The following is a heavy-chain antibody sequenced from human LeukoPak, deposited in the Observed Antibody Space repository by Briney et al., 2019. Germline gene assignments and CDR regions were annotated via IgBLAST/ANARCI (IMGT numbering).Heavy chain of an antibody. J-gene: IGHJ5*02. CDR3: ARGYCSGGSCYSRWFDP. CDR1: GYTFTSYY. Sequence: ASVKVSCKASGYTFTSYYMHWVRQAPGQGLEWMGIINPSGGSTSYAQKFQGRVTMTRDMSTSTVYMELSSLRSEDTAVYYCARGYCSGGSCYSRWFDPWGQGTLVTVSS. D-gene: IGHD2-15*01. V-gene: IGHV1-46*01. CDR2: INPSGGST.